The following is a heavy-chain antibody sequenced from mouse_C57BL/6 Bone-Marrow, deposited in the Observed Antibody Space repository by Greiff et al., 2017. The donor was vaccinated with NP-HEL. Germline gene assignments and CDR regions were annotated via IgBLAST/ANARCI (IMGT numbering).Heavy chain of an antibody. J-gene: IGHJ2*01. Sequence: QVQLQQSGAELVMPGASVKLSCKASGYTFTSYWMHWVKQRPGQGLEWIGEIDPSDSYTNYNQKFKGKSTLTVDKSSSTAYMQLSSLTSEDSAVYYCAREGLGPYFDYWGQGTTLTVSS. V-gene: IGHV1-69*01. CDR1: GYTFTSYW. CDR3: AREGLGPYFDY. D-gene: IGHD4-1*01. CDR2: IDPSDSYT.